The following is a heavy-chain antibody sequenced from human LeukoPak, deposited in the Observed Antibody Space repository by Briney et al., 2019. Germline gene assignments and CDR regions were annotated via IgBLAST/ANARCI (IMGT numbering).Heavy chain of an antibody. CDR3: ATRPDGGNTEYYDYYYYYGMDV. Sequence: ASVKVSCKASGGTFSSYAISWVRQAPGQGLEWMGRIIPILGIANYAQKFQGRVTITADKSTSTAYMELSSLRSEDTAVYYCATRPDGGNTEYYDYYYYYGMDVWGQGTTVTVSS. V-gene: IGHV1-69*04. CDR1: GGTFSSYA. CDR2: IIPILGIA. J-gene: IGHJ6*02. D-gene: IGHD4-23*01.